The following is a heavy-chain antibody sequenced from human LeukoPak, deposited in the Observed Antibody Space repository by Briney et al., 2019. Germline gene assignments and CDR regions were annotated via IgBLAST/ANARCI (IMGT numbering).Heavy chain of an antibody. CDR2: INPNSGGT. D-gene: IGHD5-12*01. V-gene: IGHV1-2*02. J-gene: IGHJ6*03. Sequence: ASVKVSCKASGYTFTRHYMHWVRQAPGQGLEWMGWINPNSGGTNYAQKFQGRVTMTRDTSISTAYMELSRLRSDDTAVYYCARDVEEEWLRDYYYYYMDVWGKGTTVTVSS. CDR1: GYTFTRHY. CDR3: ARDVEEEWLRDYYYYYMDV.